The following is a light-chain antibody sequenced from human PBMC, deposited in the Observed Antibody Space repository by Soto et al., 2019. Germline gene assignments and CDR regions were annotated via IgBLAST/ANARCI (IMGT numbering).Light chain of an antibody. CDR2: GAS. CDR1: QSVVSN. Sequence: ETVMTQSPAALSVSPGERATLSCRASQSVVSNLAWYQQKPGQAPRLLIFGASTRATGIPDSFSGSGSGTEFTLTISSLHSEDSAVYYCQQYYDWPRTFGQGTKVEVK. V-gene: IGKV3-15*01. CDR3: QQYYDWPRT. J-gene: IGKJ1*01.